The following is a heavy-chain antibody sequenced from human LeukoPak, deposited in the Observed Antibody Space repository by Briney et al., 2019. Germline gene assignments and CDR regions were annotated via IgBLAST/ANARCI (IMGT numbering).Heavy chain of an antibody. V-gene: IGHV4-34*01. J-gene: IGHJ5*02. CDR2: IKQSGST. CDR1: GGSFSGYY. D-gene: IGHD3-22*01. Sequence: SETLSLTCAVYGGSFSGYYWSWIRQPPGKGLEWIGEIKQSGSTNYNPSLKSRVTISVDTSKNQFALKLRSVTAADTAVYYCARGSLNYYDSSGYYSRPQNWFDPWGQGTLVTVSS. CDR3: ARGSLNYYDSSGYYSRPQNWFDP.